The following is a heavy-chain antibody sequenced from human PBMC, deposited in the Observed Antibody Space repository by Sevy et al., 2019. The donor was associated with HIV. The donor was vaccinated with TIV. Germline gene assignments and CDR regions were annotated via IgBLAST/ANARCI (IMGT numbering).Heavy chain of an antibody. V-gene: IGHV3-11*01. CDR3: ARVFGIGSVVATSDY. Sequence: GGSLRLSCAASGFTFSDYNMIWIRQAPGRGLEWISYIRSSGDTIYYADSVKGRFTISRDNAKNSLYLQMNSLTAGDTAVYYCARVFGIGSVVATSDYWGQGTLVTVSS. CDR2: IRSSGDTI. J-gene: IGHJ4*02. D-gene: IGHD2-15*01. CDR1: GFTFSDYN.